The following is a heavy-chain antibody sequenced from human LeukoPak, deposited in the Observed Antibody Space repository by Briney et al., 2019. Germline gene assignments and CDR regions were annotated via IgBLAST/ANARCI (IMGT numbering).Heavy chain of an antibody. CDR3: ARDRITMVRGALRYYGMDV. Sequence: SETLSLTCTVSGGSINNYYWSWIRQPPGKGLEWIGYIYYSGSTNYNPSLKSRVTISVDTSKNQFYLKLNSVTAADTAVYYCARDRITMVRGALRYYGMDVWGQGTTVTVSS. J-gene: IGHJ6*02. CDR2: IYYSGST. CDR1: GGSINNYY. V-gene: IGHV4-59*01. D-gene: IGHD3-10*01.